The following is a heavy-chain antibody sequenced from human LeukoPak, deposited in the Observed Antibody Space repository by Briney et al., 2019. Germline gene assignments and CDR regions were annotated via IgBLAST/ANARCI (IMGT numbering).Heavy chain of an antibody. J-gene: IGHJ4*02. D-gene: IGHD3-22*01. CDR1: GFTVSSNY. V-gene: IGHV3-23*01. CDR2: ISGSGGST. CDR3: AKSPYYYDSSGYYYS. Sequence: PGGSLRLSCAASGFTVSSNYMSWVRQAPGKGLEWVSAISGSGGSTYYADSVEGRFTISRDNSKNTLYLQMNRLRAEDTAVYYCAKSPYYYDSSGYYYSWGQGTLVTVSS.